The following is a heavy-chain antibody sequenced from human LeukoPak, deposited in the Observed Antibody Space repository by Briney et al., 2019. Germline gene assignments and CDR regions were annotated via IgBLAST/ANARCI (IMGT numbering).Heavy chain of an antibody. J-gene: IGHJ4*02. CDR2: INPNSGGT. D-gene: IGHD3-16*01. V-gene: IGHV1-2*02. CDR1: GYTFTGYY. Sequence: GASVKVSCKASGYTFTGYYMHWVRQAPGQGLEWMGWINPNSGGTSYAQKFQGRVTMTRDTSISTAYMELSRLRSDDTAVYYCARDVAPALRIMITFGGGFDYWGQGTLVTVSS. CDR3: ARDVAPALRIMITFGGGFDY.